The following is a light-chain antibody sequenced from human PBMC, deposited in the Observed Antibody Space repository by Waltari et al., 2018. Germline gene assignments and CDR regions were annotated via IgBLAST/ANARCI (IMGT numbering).Light chain of an antibody. CDR2: DVS. CDR3: SSYTSSSTEV. CDR1: SSDVGGYNY. J-gene: IGLJ2*01. Sequence: QSALTQPASVSGSPGQSITISCTGTSSDVGGYNYVSWYQQHPGKAPKLMIYDVSNRPSGVCYRFSGSKSGNTASLTISGLQAEDEADYYCSSYTSSSTEVVGGGTKLTVL. V-gene: IGLV2-14*03.